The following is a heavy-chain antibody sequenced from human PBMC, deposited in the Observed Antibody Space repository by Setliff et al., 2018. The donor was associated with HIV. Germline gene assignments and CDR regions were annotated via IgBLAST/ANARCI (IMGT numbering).Heavy chain of an antibody. CDR1: GFTFSSYAM. CDR2: MFHSGTT. V-gene: IGHV4-4*02. J-gene: IGHJ4*02. Sequence: GSLRLSCAASGFTFSSYAMSWARQSPGKGLEWIGEMFHSGTTKYNPSLKNRVTISLDRSKDQFSLKLTSMSAADTAVYYCAGESALSGQSDWGQGILVTVSS. CDR3: AGESALSGQSD. D-gene: IGHD6-19*01.